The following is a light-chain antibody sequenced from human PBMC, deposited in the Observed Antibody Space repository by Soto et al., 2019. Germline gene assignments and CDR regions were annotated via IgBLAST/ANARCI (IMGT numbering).Light chain of an antibody. CDR2: GAS. Sequence: EILMTQSPATLSVSPGERATLSCRASQSLSRNLAWYQQKPGQAPRLLIYGASTRASGIPARFSGSGSGTEFTRTFSSRESEDFAFDYCHRHNDRQPAVTLGRGTIMDL. CDR1: QSLSRN. J-gene: IGKJ3*01. V-gene: IGKV3-15*01. CDR3: HRHNDRQPAVT.